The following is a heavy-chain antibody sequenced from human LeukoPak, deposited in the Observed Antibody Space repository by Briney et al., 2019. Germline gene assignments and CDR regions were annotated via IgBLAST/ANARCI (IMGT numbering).Heavy chain of an antibody. J-gene: IGHJ4*02. Sequence: GGSLRLSCAASGFTFSSYWMSWVRQAPGKGLEWVANIKQDGSEKYYVDSVEGRFTISRDNAKNSLYLQMNSLRAEDTAVYYCARLLLWFGEQVDYWGQGTLVTVSS. CDR1: GFTFSSYW. V-gene: IGHV3-7*03. CDR2: IKQDGSEK. CDR3: ARLLLWFGEQVDY. D-gene: IGHD3-10*01.